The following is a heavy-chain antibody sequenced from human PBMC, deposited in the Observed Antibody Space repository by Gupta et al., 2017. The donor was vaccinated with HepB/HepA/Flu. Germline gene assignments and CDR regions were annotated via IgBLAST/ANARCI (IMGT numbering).Heavy chain of an antibody. V-gene: IGHV3-48*02. CDR1: CFTFSSSS. CDR2: ISSSSSTI. Sequence: EVQLVESGGGLVQPGGSVRLSCAASCFTFSSSSMNWVRQAPGKGLEWVSYISSSSSTIYYADSVKGRCTISRDNAKNSLYLQMNSLRDEDTAVYFCARSRPVTAGDSAFDIWGQGTMVTVSS. CDR3: ARSRPVTAGDSAFDI. D-gene: IGHD6-13*01. J-gene: IGHJ3*02.